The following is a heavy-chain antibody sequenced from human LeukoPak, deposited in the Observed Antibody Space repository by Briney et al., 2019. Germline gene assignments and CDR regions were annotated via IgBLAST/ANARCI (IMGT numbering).Heavy chain of an antibody. CDR2: IYYGGST. Sequence: SETLSLTCTVSGGSISSSSYYWGWIRQPPGKGLEWIGSIYYGGSTYYNPSLKSRVTISVDTSKNQFSLKLSSVTAADTAVYYCARINQNCGGDCYFYWYFDLWGRGTLVTVSS. D-gene: IGHD2-21*02. V-gene: IGHV4-39*01. J-gene: IGHJ2*01. CDR3: ARINQNCGGDCYFYWYFDL. CDR1: GGSISSSSYY.